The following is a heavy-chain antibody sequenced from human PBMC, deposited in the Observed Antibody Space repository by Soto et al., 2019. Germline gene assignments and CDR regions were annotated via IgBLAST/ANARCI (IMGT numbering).Heavy chain of an antibody. CDR3: ARAPLVSSWSGAFDI. J-gene: IGHJ3*02. Sequence: QVQLVESGGGVVQPGRSLRLSCAASGFTFSSYAMHWVRQAPGKGLEWVAVISYDGSNKYYADSVKGRFTISRDNSKNTLYLQMNSLRAEEMAVYYCARAPLVSSWSGAFDIWGQGTMVTISS. CDR1: GFTFSSYA. CDR2: ISYDGSNK. D-gene: IGHD6-13*01. V-gene: IGHV3-30-3*01.